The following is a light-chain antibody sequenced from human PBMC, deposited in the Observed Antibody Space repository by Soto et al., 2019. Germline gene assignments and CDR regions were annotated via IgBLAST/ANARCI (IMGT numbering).Light chain of an antibody. CDR3: HQYDNAPQT. CDR2: AAS. J-gene: IGKJ2*01. CDR1: QSMTRTY. Sequence: ENVLMQSPGTLSLSPGERATLSCRASQSMTRTYIAWYQKKPGQAPRLLIYAASIRAPGIPDKFSGTGSGTDYSLTIDRLEPEDSAVYYCHQYDNAPQTFGQGTKVDIK. V-gene: IGKV3-20*01.